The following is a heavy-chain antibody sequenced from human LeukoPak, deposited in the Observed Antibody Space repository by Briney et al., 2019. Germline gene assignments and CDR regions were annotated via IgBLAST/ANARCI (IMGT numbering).Heavy chain of an antibody. CDR1: GYTFTSYY. V-gene: IGHV1-46*01. CDR2: INPSGGRT. J-gene: IGHJ6*03. CDR3: ARDGGYSSGWRYYYYYYMDV. Sequence: ASVKVSCKASGYTFTSYYIHWVGQAPGQGLEWMGIINPSGGRTNYAQKFQGRVTMTRDTSTRTVYMELSRLRSDETAVYYCARDGGYSSGWRYYYYYYMDVWGKGTTVTISS. D-gene: IGHD6-19*01.